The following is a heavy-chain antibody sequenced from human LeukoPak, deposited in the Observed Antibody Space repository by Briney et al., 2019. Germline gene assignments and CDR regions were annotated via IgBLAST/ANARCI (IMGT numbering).Heavy chain of an antibody. V-gene: IGHV3-33*01. CDR2: IWYDGSNK. Sequence: GGSLGLSCAASGFTFSSYGMHWVRQAPGKGLEWVAVIWYDGSNKYYADSVKGRFTISRDNSKNTLYLQMNSLRAEDTAVYYCASEQYSSSWTIFDYWGQGTLVTVSS. J-gene: IGHJ4*02. CDR1: GFTFSSYG. D-gene: IGHD6-13*01. CDR3: ASEQYSSSWTIFDY.